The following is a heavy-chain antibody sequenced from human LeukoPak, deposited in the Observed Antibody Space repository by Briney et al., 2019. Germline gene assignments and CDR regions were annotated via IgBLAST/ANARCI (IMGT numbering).Heavy chain of an antibody. J-gene: IGHJ1*01. CDR3: ARRPVAAEYFQH. CDR2: ISYDESKI. V-gene: IGHV3-30*03. D-gene: IGHD6-25*01. CDR1: GFSFTNYA. Sequence: GRSLRLSCTGSGFSFTNYAMHWVRQAPGEGLEWVAVISYDESKIYYADSVKGRFTISRDLSTNTLYLQMNSLTTEDTAMYFCARRPVAAEYFQHWGQGTLVTVSS.